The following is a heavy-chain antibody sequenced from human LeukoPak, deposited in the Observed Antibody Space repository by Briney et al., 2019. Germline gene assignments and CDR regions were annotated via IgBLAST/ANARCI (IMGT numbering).Heavy chain of an antibody. Sequence: PSETLSLTCTVSGGSISIYYWNWIRQPPGKGLEWIGSIYNSGSTTYNPSLKSRVTMSGDTSKNQFSLKLSSVTAADTAVYYCTRDRELGFWGQGTLVTVSS. CDR3: TRDRELGF. V-gene: IGHV4-59*01. CDR1: GGSISIYY. D-gene: IGHD1-26*01. J-gene: IGHJ4*02. CDR2: IYNSGST.